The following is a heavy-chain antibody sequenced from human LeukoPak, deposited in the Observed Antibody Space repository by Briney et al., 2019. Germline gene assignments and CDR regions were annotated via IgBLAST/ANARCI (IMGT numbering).Heavy chain of an antibody. V-gene: IGHV4-34*01. Sequence: TSETLSLTCAVYGGSFSGYYWSWIRQPPGKGLEWIGEINHSGSTNYNPSLKSRVTISVDTSENQFSLKLSSVTAADTAVYYCARLGPYDFWSGYPWFDPWGQGTLVTVSS. CDR2: INHSGST. D-gene: IGHD3-3*01. CDR1: GGSFSGYY. CDR3: ARLGPYDFWSGYPWFDP. J-gene: IGHJ5*02.